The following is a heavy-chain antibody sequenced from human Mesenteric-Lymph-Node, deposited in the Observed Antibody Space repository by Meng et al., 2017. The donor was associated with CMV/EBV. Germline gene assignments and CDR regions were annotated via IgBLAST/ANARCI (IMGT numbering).Heavy chain of an antibody. V-gene: IGHV1-2*06. CDR2: INPNNGGT. J-gene: IGHJ4*02. CDR1: GYTFTTYY. Sequence: GYTFTTYYLPWLRQAPGQGLEWMGRINPNNGGTNSAQKFQGRVAMTRDTSISTAYMELSRLTSDDTAVYYCARGRFCSSSSCYAIDFWGQGTLVTVSS. CDR3: ARGRFCSSSSCYAIDF. D-gene: IGHD2-2*01.